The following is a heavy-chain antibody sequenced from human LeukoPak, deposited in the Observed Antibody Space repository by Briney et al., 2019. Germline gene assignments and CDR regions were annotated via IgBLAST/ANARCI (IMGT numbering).Heavy chain of an antibody. D-gene: IGHD4-11*01. Sequence: GGSLRLSCAASGFTFSSYAMHWVRQAPGKGLEYVSAISSNGGSTYYANSVKGSFTISRDNSKNTLYLQMGSLRAEDMAVYYCTRDPTQYLRYGYFDYWGQGTLVTVSS. CDR1: GFTFSSYA. CDR2: ISSNGGST. V-gene: IGHV3-64*01. J-gene: IGHJ4*02. CDR3: TRDPTQYLRYGYFDY.